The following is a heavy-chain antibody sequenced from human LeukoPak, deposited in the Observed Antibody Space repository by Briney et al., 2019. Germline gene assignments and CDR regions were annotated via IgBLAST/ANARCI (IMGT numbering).Heavy chain of an antibody. D-gene: IGHD3-3*01. CDR3: ARERGVVINRNDAFAS. V-gene: IGHV4-4*07. J-gene: IGHJ3*02. CDR1: GGSISYYS. CDR2: VHTSGST. Sequence: SETLSLTCAVSGGSISYYSWSWIRQPAGKGLEWIGRVHTSGSTNYNPSLKSRVTMSVDKSKNHFSLNLNSVTAADTAVYYCARERGVVINRNDAFASGGQGTMVTVSA.